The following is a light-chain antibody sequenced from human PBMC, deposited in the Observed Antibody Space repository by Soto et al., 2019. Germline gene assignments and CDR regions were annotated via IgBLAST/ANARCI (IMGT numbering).Light chain of an antibody. J-gene: IGLJ2*01. CDR2: DNN. CDR3: GTWESSLSAGVV. Sequence: QSVLTQPPSVSAAPGQKVTISCSGSSSNIGNNYVSWYQQLPGTAPKLLIYDNNKRPSGIPDRVSGSKSGTSATLGITGLQTGDDADYYCGTWESSLSAGVVFGGGTKLTVL. V-gene: IGLV1-51*01. CDR1: SSNIGNNY.